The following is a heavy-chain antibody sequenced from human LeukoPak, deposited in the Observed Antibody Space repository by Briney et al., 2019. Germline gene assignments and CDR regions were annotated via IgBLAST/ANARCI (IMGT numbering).Heavy chain of an antibody. CDR1: EFTFSSYG. J-gene: IGHJ6*02. CDR3: AKDQGWELLLYHYYGMDV. CDR2: KSYDGSNK. D-gene: IGHD1-26*01. Sequence: GRSLRLSCAASEFTFSSYGMHWVRQAPGKGLEWVAVKSYDGSNKYYADSVKGRFTISRDNSKNTLYLQMSSLRAEDTAVYYCAKDQGWELLLYHYYGMDVWGQGTTVTVSS. V-gene: IGHV3-30*18.